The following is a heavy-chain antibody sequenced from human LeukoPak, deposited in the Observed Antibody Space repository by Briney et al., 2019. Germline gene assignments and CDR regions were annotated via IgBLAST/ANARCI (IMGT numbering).Heavy chain of an antibody. V-gene: IGHV4-34*01. CDR3: ARLNFWSGYTYYFDY. Sequence: SETLSLTCAVYGGSFSGYYWSWIRQPPGKGLEWIGEINHSGSTNYNPSLKSRVTISVDTSKNQSSLKLSSVTAADTAVYYCARLNFWSGYTYYFDYWGQGTLVTVSS. J-gene: IGHJ4*02. CDR1: GGSFSGYY. CDR2: INHSGST. D-gene: IGHD3-3*01.